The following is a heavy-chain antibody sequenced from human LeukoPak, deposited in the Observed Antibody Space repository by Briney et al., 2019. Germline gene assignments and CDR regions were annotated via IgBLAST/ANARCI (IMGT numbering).Heavy chain of an antibody. J-gene: IGHJ4*02. CDR2: ISGSGGST. CDR1: GFTFSSYA. Sequence: GGSLRLSCAASGFTFSSYAMSWVRQAPGKGLEWVSAISGSGGSTYYADSVKGRFTISRDNSKNTLYLQMNSLRAEDTAVYYCAKEYFSSLRDTAAGKGSSLALTSYWGQGTLVTVSS. V-gene: IGHV3-23*01. CDR3: AKEYFSSLRDTAAGKGSSLALTSY. D-gene: IGHD6-13*01.